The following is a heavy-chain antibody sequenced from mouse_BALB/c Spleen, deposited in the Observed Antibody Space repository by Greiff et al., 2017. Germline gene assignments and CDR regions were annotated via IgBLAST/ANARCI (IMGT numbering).Heavy chain of an antibody. D-gene: IGHD1-1*02. CDR2: ISSGSSTI. CDR3: AREDYGLAY. Sequence: EVKVEESGGGLVQPGGSRKLSCAASGFTFSSFGMHWVRQAPEKGLEWVAYISSGSSTIYYADTVKGRFTISRDNPKNTLFLQMTSLRSEDTAMYYCAREDYGLAYWGQGTLVTVSA. J-gene: IGHJ3*01. V-gene: IGHV5-17*02. CDR1: GFTFSSFG.